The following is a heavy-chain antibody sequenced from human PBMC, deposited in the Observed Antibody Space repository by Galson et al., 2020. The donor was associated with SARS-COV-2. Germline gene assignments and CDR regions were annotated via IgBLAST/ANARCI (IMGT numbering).Heavy chain of an antibody. CDR2: IYYSGST. D-gene: IGHD6-13*01. CDR1: GGSISSYY. CDR3: ARDRIAADQSNSYGMDV. V-gene: IGHV4-59*01. J-gene: IGHJ6*02. Sequence: SETLSLTCTVSGGSISSYYWSWIRQPPGKGLEWIGYIYYSGSTNYNPSLKSRVTISVDTSKNQFSLKLSSVTAADTAVYYCARDRIAADQSNSYGMDVWGQGTTVTVSS.